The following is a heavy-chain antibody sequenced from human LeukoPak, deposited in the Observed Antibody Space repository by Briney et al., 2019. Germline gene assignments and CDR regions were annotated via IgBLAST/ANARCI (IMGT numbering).Heavy chain of an antibody. CDR1: GFTFSSCG. V-gene: IGHV3-30*03. J-gene: IGHJ5*02. CDR2: ISYDGSNK. D-gene: IGHD6-13*01. Sequence: GGSLRLSCAASGFTFSSCGMHWVRQAPGKGLEWVAVISYDGSNKYYADSVKGRFTISRDNSKNTLYLQMNSLRAEDTAVYYCARDSSSWYGPVDPWGQGTLVTVSS. CDR3: ARDSSSWYGPVDP.